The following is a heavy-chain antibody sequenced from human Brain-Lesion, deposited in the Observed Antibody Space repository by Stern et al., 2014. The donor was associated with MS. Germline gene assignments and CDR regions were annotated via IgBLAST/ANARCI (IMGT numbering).Heavy chain of an antibody. CDR1: GDRFTSNW. V-gene: IGHV5-51*01. D-gene: IGHD6-6*01. Sequence: VQLVQSGAEVKKPGESLKISCKGSGDRFTSNWIGWVPQTPGKGPEWMGIIWPGDSDTRYSPSFQGQVTISADKSISTAYLQWSSLQASDTAMYYCARRGDSSSSGFDYWGQGTLVIVSS. CDR2: IWPGDSDT. CDR3: ARRGDSSSSGFDY. J-gene: IGHJ4*02.